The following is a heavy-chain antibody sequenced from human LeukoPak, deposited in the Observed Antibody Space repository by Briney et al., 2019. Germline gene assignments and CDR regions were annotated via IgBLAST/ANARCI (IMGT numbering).Heavy chain of an antibody. Sequence: PSETLSLTCAVYGGSFSGYYWSWIRQPPGKGLEWIGEINHSGSTNYNSSLKSRVTISVDTSKNQFSLKLSSVTAADTAVYYCARERLRGGYCSSTSCDDAFDIWGQGTMVTVSS. V-gene: IGHV4-34*01. D-gene: IGHD2-2*03. J-gene: IGHJ3*02. CDR1: GGSFSGYY. CDR2: INHSGST. CDR3: ARERLRGGYCSSTSCDDAFDI.